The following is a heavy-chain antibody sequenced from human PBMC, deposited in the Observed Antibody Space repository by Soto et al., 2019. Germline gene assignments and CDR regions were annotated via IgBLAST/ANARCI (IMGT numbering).Heavy chain of an antibody. V-gene: IGHV4-39*01. D-gene: IGHD2-2*01. CDR1: GGSISSSSYY. CDR3: ARVMFVVVPAADNWFDP. Sequence: SETLSLTCTVSGGSISSSSYYRGWIRQPPGKGLEWIGSIYYSGSTYYNPSLKSRVTISVDTSKNQFSLKLSSVTAADTAVYYCARVMFVVVPAADNWFDPWGQGTLVTVAS. J-gene: IGHJ5*02. CDR2: IYYSGST.